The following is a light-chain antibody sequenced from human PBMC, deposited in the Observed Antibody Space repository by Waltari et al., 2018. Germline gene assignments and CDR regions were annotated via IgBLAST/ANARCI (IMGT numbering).Light chain of an antibody. CDR1: QGISSY. CDR3: QQYYSYPRT. Sequence: AIRITQSPSSLSASTGDRVTITCRASQGISSYLAWYQQKPGKAPKLLIYAASTLQSGVPSRFSGSGSGTDVTLTISCLQSEDFATYYCQQYYSYPRTFGQGTKVEIK. CDR2: AAS. V-gene: IGKV1-8*01. J-gene: IGKJ1*01.